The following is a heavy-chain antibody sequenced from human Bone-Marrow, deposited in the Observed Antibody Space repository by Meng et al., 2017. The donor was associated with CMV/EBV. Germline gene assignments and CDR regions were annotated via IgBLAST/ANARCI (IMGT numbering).Heavy chain of an antibody. CDR3: ARLPAVLRYFDWLSFPSSGDGMDV. J-gene: IGHJ6*02. V-gene: IGHV5-51*01. Sequence: GESLKISCKGSGYSFTSYWIGWVRQMPGKGLEWMGIIYPGDSDTRYSPSVQGQVTISADKSNSTAYLQWSSLKASDTAMYSCARLPAVLRYFDWLSFPSSGDGMDVWGQGTTVTVSS. CDR1: GYSFTSYW. D-gene: IGHD3-9*01. CDR2: IYPGDSDT.